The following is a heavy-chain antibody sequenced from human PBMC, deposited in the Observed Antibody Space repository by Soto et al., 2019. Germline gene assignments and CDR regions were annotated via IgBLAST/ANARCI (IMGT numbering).Heavy chain of an antibody. J-gene: IGHJ4*02. CDR1: GGSFSGYY. D-gene: IGHD3-22*01. Sequence: QVQLQQWGAGLLKPSETLSLTCAVYGGSFSGYYWCWIRQPPGKGLEWIGEINHSGSTNYNPSLKSRVTKSVDTSKNQFSLKLSSVTAADTAVYYCARGRNYYDSSGYYYGPNFDYWGQGTLVTVSS. CDR2: INHSGST. CDR3: ARGRNYYDSSGYYYGPNFDY. V-gene: IGHV4-34*01.